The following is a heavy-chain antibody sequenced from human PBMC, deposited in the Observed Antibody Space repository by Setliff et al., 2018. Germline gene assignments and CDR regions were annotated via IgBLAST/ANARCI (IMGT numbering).Heavy chain of an antibody. Sequence: PGGSLRLSCAASGFTFSTYWMSWVRQAPGKGLEWVANIKQDGSDKYYVDSVKGRFTISRDNAKNSLYLQMNNLRAEATAVYYCARGGYSYGYWGQGTLVTVSS. J-gene: IGHJ4*02. V-gene: IGHV3-7*04. CDR1: GFTFSTYW. CDR2: IKQDGSDK. D-gene: IGHD5-18*01. CDR3: ARGGYSYGY.